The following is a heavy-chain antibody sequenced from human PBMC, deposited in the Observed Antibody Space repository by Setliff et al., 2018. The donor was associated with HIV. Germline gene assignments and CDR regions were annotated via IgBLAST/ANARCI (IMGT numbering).Heavy chain of an antibody. D-gene: IGHD2-15*01. CDR3: ARLLVAGMLFDY. Sequence: KLRETLSLTCAVSADSIGTNHWWNWVRQPPGKGLEWIGEISQSGKTNYHPSLKSRITISVEASKTHFSLTLNSVTAADTAVYYCARLLVAGMLFDYWGQGTPVTVSS. V-gene: IGHV4-4*03. CDR1: ADSIGTNHW. CDR2: ISQSGKT. J-gene: IGHJ4*02.